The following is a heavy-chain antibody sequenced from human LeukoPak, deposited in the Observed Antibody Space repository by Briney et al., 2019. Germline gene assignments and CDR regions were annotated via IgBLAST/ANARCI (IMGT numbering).Heavy chain of an antibody. CDR1: GFTFSSYW. J-gene: IGHJ4*02. Sequence: PGGSLRLSCAASGFTFSSYWMHWVRQAPGKGLAWVSRINTDGSYTSYADSVKGRFTISRDNAKNSLYLQMNSLRVEDTAVYYCAREEGLDYWGQGTLVTDSS. V-gene: IGHV3-74*01. CDR2: INTDGSYT. CDR3: AREEGLDY. D-gene: IGHD5-12*01.